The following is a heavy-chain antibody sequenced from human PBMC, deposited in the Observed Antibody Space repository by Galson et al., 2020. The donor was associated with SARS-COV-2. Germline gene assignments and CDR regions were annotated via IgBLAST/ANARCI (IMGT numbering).Heavy chain of an antibody. CDR2: IYYSGST. J-gene: IGHJ4*02. Sequence: SETLSLTCTVSGGSISSSSYYWGWIRQPPGKGLEWIGSIYYSGSTYYNPSLKSRVTISVDTSKNQFSLKLSSVTAADTAVYYCARHPWYDYVWGSYRKSAYFDYWGQGTLVTVSS. CDR3: ARHPWYDYVWGSYRKSAYFDY. CDR1: GGSISSSSYY. D-gene: IGHD3-16*02. V-gene: IGHV4-39*01.